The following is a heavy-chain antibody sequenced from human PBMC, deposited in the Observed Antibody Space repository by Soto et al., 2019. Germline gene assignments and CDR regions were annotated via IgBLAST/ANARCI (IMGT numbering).Heavy chain of an antibody. CDR2: ISTYNGNT. J-gene: IGHJ6*02. D-gene: IGHD2-8*01. CDR1: GYSFTSYA. CDR3: ARDPYHVLMVNAPNLYGMDV. V-gene: IGHV1-18*01. Sequence: EASVKVSCKASGYSFTSYAIHWVRQAPGQGLEWMGRISTYNGNTNYPQSLQGRLTMTTDTSTTTAYMELRSLRSDDTAVYYCARDPYHVLMVNAPNLYGMDVWGQGTTVTVSS.